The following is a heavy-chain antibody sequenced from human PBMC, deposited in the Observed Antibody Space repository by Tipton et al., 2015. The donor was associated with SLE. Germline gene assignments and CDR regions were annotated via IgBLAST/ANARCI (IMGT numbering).Heavy chain of an antibody. CDR2: INRSGST. J-gene: IGHJ4*02. D-gene: IGHD3-3*01. CDR1: GGSFSGDP. CDR3: ARDPYDSWSDYQATFDY. V-gene: IGHV4-34*01. Sequence: TLSLTCAVYGGSFSGDPWSCIRQPPGKGLQWIGEINRSGSTNYNPSLKSRVTISVDTSKNQFSLKLTSVTAADTAVYYCARDPYDSWSDYQATFDYWGQGTLVTVSP.